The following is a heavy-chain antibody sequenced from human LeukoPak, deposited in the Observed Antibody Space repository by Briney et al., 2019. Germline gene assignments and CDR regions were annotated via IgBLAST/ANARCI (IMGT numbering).Heavy chain of an antibody. J-gene: IGHJ1*01. CDR1: GFTFSHYG. D-gene: IGHD4-11*01. CDR2: IWSDGSDK. V-gene: IGHV3-33*06. CDR3: AKDAQRGFDYSNSLQN. Sequence: PGGSLRLSCAASGFTFSHYGMHWVRQTPGAGLEWVAVIWSDGSDKYYAKSVKGRFTISRDNSKNSLFLQMNSLRAEDTAVYYCAKDAQRGFDYSNSLQNWGRGILVTVSS.